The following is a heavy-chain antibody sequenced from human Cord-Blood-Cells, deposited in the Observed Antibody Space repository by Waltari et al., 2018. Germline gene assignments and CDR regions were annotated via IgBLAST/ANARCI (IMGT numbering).Heavy chain of an antibody. CDR3: AREEVGAHDAFDI. J-gene: IGHJ3*02. D-gene: IGHD1-26*01. V-gene: IGHV3-21*01. CDR1: GFTFSSYS. Sequence: EVQLVESGGGLVKPGGSLRLSCAASGFTFSSYSMNWVRQAPGRGLSGVSSISSSSRYIYYADSVKGRFTISRDNAKNSLYLQMNSLRAEDTAVYYCAREEVGAHDAFDIWGQGTMVTDSS. CDR2: ISSSSRYI.